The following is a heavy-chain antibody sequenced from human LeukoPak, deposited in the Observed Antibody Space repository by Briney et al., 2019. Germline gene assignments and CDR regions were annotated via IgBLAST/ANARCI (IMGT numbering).Heavy chain of an antibody. CDR3: ARARATIFGVVTTDYDI. CDR1: GGSFSGYY. Sequence: PSETLSLTCAVYGGSFSGYYWSWIRQPPGKGLEWIGEINHSGSTNYNPSLKSRVTISVDTSKNQFSLKLSSVTAADTAVYYCARARATIFGVVTTDYDIWGQGTMVTVSS. D-gene: IGHD3-3*01. V-gene: IGHV4-34*01. CDR2: INHSGST. J-gene: IGHJ3*02.